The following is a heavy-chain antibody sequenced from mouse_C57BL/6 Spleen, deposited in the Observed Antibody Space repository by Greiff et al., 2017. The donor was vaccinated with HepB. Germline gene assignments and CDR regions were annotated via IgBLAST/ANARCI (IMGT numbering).Heavy chain of an antibody. D-gene: IGHD2-4*01. CDR1: GYTFTSYW. Sequence: QVQLKQPGAELVKPGASVKLSCKASGYTFTSYWMHWVKQRPGQGLEWIGMIHPNSGSTNYNEKFKSKATLTVDKSSSTAYMQLSSLTSEDSAVYYCARWWVDDYYYFDYWGQGTTLTVSS. CDR2: IHPNSGST. J-gene: IGHJ2*01. V-gene: IGHV1-64*01. CDR3: ARWWVDDYYYFDY.